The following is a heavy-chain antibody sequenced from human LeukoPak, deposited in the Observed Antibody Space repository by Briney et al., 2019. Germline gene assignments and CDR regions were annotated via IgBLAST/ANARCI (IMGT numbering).Heavy chain of an antibody. J-gene: IGHJ5*02. CDR1: GYTFTRYY. CDR2: INPNSGGS. V-gene: IGHV1-2*06. D-gene: IGHD2-15*01. Sequence: ASVKVSCKASGYTFTRYYMHWVRQAPGQGLEWMGRINPNSGGSNYAQKFQGRVTMTRDTSISTAYRELSRLRSDDTAVYYCAREGYCSGGSCSWFDPWGQGTLVTVSS. CDR3: AREGYCSGGSCSWFDP.